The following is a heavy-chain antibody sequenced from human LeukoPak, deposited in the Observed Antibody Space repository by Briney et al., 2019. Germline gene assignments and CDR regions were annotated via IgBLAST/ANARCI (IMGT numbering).Heavy chain of an antibody. CDR1: GFTFSSYW. CDR3: ARIIVGATIDY. V-gene: IGHV4-34*01. Sequence: GSLRLSCAAAGFTFSSYWMSWVRQPPGKGLEWIGEINHSGSTNYNPSLKSRVTISVDTSKNQFSLKLSSVTAADTAVYYCARIIVGATIDYWGQGTLVTVSS. CDR2: INHSGST. D-gene: IGHD1-26*01. J-gene: IGHJ4*02.